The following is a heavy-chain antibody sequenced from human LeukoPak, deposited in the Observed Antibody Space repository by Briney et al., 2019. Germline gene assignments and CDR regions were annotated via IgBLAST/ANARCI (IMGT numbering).Heavy chain of an antibody. CDR1: GFTFSSYE. CDR2: ISSSGSTI. V-gene: IGHV3-48*03. Sequence: GGSLRLSCAASGFTFSSYEMNWVRQAPGKGLEWVSYISSSGSTIYYADSVKGRFTISRDNAKNSLYLQMNSLRAEDTAVYYCARSHDYGGNDWYGDAFDIWGQGTMVTVSS. D-gene: IGHD4-23*01. CDR3: ARSHDYGGNDWYGDAFDI. J-gene: IGHJ3*02.